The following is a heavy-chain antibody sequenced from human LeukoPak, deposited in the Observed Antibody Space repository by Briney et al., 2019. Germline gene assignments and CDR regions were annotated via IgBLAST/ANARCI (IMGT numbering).Heavy chain of an antibody. D-gene: IGHD3-22*01. V-gene: IGHV1-46*01. J-gene: IGHJ3*02. Sequence: VASVKVSCKASGYTFTSYYIHWVRQAPGQGLEWMGIINPSGGSTSYAPKFQGRVTMTRDMSTSTVNMDLSSLRSEDTAVYYCARGQYYYDSSGRVDAFDIWGQGTMVTVSS. CDR1: GYTFTSYY. CDR2: INPSGGST. CDR3: ARGQYYYDSSGRVDAFDI.